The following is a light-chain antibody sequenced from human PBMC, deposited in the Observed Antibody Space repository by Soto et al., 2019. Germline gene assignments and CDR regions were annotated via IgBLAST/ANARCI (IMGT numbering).Light chain of an antibody. CDR1: QSVSNY. CDR2: DAS. Sequence: EIVLTQSPATLSLSPGERATLSCRASQSVSNYLAWYQQKPGQAPRLLIYDASNRATGIPARFSGRGSGTDFTLTISSLEPEDFAVYYCQQRSNWLPITFGQGTRLEIK. CDR3: QQRSNWLPIT. V-gene: IGKV3-11*01. J-gene: IGKJ5*01.